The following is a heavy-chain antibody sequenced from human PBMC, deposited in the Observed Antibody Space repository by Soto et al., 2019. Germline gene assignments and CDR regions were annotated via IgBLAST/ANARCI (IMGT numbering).Heavy chain of an antibody. CDR3: AKDHGSSCYRPYYYGMDV. J-gene: IGHJ6*02. CDR1: GFTFSSYG. CDR2: ISYDGSNK. D-gene: IGHD3-22*01. Sequence: PGGSLRLSCAASGFTFSSYGMHWVRQAPGKGLEWVAVISYDGSNKYYADSVKGRFTISRDNSKNTLYLQMNSLRAEDTAVYYCAKDHGSSCYRPYYYGMDVRGQGTTVTVSS. V-gene: IGHV3-30*18.